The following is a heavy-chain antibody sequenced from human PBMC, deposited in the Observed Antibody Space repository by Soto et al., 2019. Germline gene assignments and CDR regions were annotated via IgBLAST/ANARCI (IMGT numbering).Heavy chain of an antibody. Sequence: EVQLVESGGGLVQPGGSLRLSCAASGFTFSSYSMNWVRQAPGKGLEWVSYISSSSSSTYYADSVKGRFTISRDNAKNSLYLQMNSLRAEDTAVYYCARTWGYPDWFDPWSQGTLVTVSS. CDR3: ARTWGYPDWFDP. CDR1: GFTFSSYS. J-gene: IGHJ5*02. D-gene: IGHD3-16*01. V-gene: IGHV3-48*01. CDR2: ISSSSSST.